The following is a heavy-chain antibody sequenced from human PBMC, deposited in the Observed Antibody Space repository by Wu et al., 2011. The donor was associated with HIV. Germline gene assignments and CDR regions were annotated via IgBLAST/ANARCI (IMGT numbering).Heavy chain of an antibody. CDR1: GGTFSSYT. CDR3: AGDLGGDEDT. J-gene: IGHJ5*02. D-gene: IGHD2-21*01. CDR2: IIPIFGTA. V-gene: IGHV1-69*14. Sequence: QVQLVQSGADVKKPGSSVKVSCKASGGTFSSYTISWVRQAPGQGLEWMGGIIPIFGTAKYAQKFQGRVTISADKSTSTAYIEVRSLRSEDTSVCYCAGDLGGDEDTWGQGTPGHRLL.